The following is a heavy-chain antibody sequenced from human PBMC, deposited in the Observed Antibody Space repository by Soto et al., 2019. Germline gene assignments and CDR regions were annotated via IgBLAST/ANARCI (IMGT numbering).Heavy chain of an antibody. CDR1: GFTFSSYA. V-gene: IGHV3-23*01. D-gene: IGHD3-16*01. J-gene: IGHJ6*02. CDR2: ISGSGGST. Sequence: GGSLRLSCAASGFTFSSYAMNWVRQAPGKGLEWVSAISGSGGSTYYADSVKGRFTISRDNSKNTLYLQMNSLRAEDTAVYYCAKDHEIQAYEYVWGSDMSPPNIIIIPGTLDVWGQGTTVTVSS. CDR3: AKDHEIQAYEYVWGSDMSPPNIIIIPGTLDV.